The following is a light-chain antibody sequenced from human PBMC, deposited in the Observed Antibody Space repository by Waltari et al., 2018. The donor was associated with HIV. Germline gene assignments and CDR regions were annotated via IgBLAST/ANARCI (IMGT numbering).Light chain of an antibody. J-gene: IGLJ3*02. CDR1: SSNIGSNY. CDR2: RNN. Sequence: QSVLTQPPSASGTPGQRVTISSSGSSSNIGSNYVYWYPQLPGTAPKLLIYRNNQRPSGVPDRFSGSKSGTSASLAISGLRSEDEADYYCAAWDDSLSGSWVFGGGTKLTVL. CDR3: AAWDDSLSGSWV. V-gene: IGLV1-47*01.